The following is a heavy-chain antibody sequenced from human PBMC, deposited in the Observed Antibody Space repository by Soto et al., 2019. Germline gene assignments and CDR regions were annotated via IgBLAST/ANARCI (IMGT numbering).Heavy chain of an antibody. J-gene: IGHJ6*02. CDR1: GGSISSSSYY. V-gene: IGHV4-39*01. CDR2: IYCSGST. Sequence: QLQLQESGPGLVKPSETLSLTCTVSGGSISSSSYYWGWIRQPPGKGLEWIGSIYCSGSTYYNPSLKSRVTISVDTSKNQFSLKPSSVTAADTAVYYCASVRRGGYDSLRYYYGMDVWGQGTTVTVSS. D-gene: IGHD5-12*01. CDR3: ASVRRGGYDSLRYYYGMDV.